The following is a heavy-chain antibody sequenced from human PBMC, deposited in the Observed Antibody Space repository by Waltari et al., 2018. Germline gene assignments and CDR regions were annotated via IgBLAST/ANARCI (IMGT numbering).Heavy chain of an antibody. J-gene: IGHJ6*03. Sequence: QVQLVQSGAEVKKPGSSVKVSCKASGGTFSSYAISWVRQAPGQGLDWMGGIIPILGIANYAQTFPGRGTITADESTSTAYMELSSLRSDDTAVYYCARPGAGSVSYYRRYMDVWGKGTTVTVSS. CDR3: ARPGAGSVSYYRRYMDV. CDR1: GGTFSSYA. V-gene: IGHV1-69*04. CDR2: IIPILGIA. D-gene: IGHD3-10*01.